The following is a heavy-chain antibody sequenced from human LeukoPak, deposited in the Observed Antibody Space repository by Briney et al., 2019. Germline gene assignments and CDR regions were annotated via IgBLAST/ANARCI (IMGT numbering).Heavy chain of an antibody. CDR2: IYYSGST. J-gene: IGHJ4*02. CDR3: ARGPPGLMVYAKIFDY. Sequence: PSQTLSLTCTVSGGSISSGGYYWSWIRQHPGKGLEWIGYIYYSGSTYYNPSLKSRVTISVDTSKNQFSLKLSSVTAADTAVYYCARGPPGLMVYAKIFDYWGQGTLVTVSS. V-gene: IGHV4-31*03. CDR1: GGSISSGGYY. D-gene: IGHD2-8*01.